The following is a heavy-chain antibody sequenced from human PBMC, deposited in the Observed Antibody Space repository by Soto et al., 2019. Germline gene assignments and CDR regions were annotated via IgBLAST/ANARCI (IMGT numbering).Heavy chain of an antibody. CDR2: ITATNGNT. CDR1: GFTFKAYA. CDR3: AKDEGTSSTVFDY. Sequence: QLLESGGASVQPGGSLRLSCVASGFTFKAYAMGWVRQAPGRGLEWVSSITATNGNTYYADSVRGRFTISRDNSRNSLFLQMNGLRPEDLALYYCAKDEGTSSTVFDYWGQGTRVTVPS. V-gene: IGHV3-23*01. J-gene: IGHJ4*02. D-gene: IGHD4-4*01.